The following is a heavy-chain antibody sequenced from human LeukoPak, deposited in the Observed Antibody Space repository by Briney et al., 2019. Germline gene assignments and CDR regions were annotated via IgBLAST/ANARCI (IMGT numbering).Heavy chain of an antibody. D-gene: IGHD5-18*01. CDR2: MNPNSGNT. CDR3: ARVVRGYSYGFPYYYYYYMDV. J-gene: IGHJ6*03. Sequence: ASVKVSCKASGYTFTSYDINWVRQATGQGLEWMGWMNPNSGNTGYAQKFQGRVTITRNTSISTAYMELSSLRSEDTAVYYCARVVRGYSYGFPYYYYYYMDVWGKGTTVTVSS. CDR1: GYTFTSYD. V-gene: IGHV1-8*03.